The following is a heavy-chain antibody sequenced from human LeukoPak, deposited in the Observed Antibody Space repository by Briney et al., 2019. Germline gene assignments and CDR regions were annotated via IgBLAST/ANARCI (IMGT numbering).Heavy chain of an antibody. D-gene: IGHD3-3*01. Sequence: ASVKVSCKASGYTFTSYDINWVRQATGQGLEWMGWMNPNSGNTGYAQKFQGRVTMTRNTSISTAYMELSSLRSEDTAVYYCARGSYYDFWSGYYLRGYYYYYMDVWGQGTMVTVSS. CDR3: ARGSYYDFWSGYYLRGYYYYYMDV. V-gene: IGHV1-8*01. CDR2: MNPNSGNT. CDR1: GYTFTSYD. J-gene: IGHJ6*03.